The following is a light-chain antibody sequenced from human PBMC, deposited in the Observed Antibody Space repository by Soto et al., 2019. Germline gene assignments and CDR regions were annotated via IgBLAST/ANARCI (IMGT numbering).Light chain of an antibody. CDR1: SSDVGSYNG. CDR2: EVS. V-gene: IGLV2-18*02. CDR3: SSYTSSSTLV. J-gene: IGLJ2*01. Sequence: QSALTQPPSVSGSPGQSVTISCTGTSSDVGSYNGVSWYQQPPGTAPKLMIFEVSNRPSGVPDRFSASKSGNTASLTISGLQAEDEADYYCSSYTSSSTLVFGGGTKLTVL.